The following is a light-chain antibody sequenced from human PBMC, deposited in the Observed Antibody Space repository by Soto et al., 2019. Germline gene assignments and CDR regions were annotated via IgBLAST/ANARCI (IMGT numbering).Light chain of an antibody. Sequence: EIVSTQSPGTLSLSPGERATLSCRASQSVSSSYLAWYQQKSGQTPRXLIYDASSRATGIPDRFSGSGSGTDFPLTISRLEPEDFAVYYCQQYGSSGTFGQGTKVDI. J-gene: IGKJ1*01. CDR3: QQYGSSGT. CDR1: QSVSSSY. CDR2: DAS. V-gene: IGKV3-20*01.